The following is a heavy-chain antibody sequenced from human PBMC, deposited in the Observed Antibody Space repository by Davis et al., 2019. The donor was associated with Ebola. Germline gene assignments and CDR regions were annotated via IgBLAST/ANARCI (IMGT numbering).Heavy chain of an antibody. Sequence: ASVKVSCKASGYTFTSSSINWVRQATGQGLEWMGRMNPNNDNANYAQKFQGRVTMTRNTSISTAYMELSSLTPEDTAVYYCARGRGAAVSNWFDPWGQGTLVIVSS. CDR3: ARGRGAAVSNWFDP. V-gene: IGHV1-8*01. D-gene: IGHD6-13*01. J-gene: IGHJ5*02. CDR1: GYTFTSSS. CDR2: MNPNNDNA.